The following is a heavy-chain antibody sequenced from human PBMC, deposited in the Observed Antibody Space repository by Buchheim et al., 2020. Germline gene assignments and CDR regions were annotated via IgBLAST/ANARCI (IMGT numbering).Heavy chain of an antibody. CDR1: GFTFSSYG. J-gene: IGHJ4*02. Sequence: QVQLVESGGGVVQPGRSLRLSCAASGFTFSSYGMHWVRQAPGKGLEWVAVISYDGSNKYYADSVKGRFTISRDNSKNTLHLQLHSLRVEDTAVYYCAKGSAYGGREGYFDYWGQGTL. CDR2: ISYDGSNK. CDR3: AKGSAYGGREGYFDY. V-gene: IGHV3-30*18. D-gene: IGHD4-23*01.